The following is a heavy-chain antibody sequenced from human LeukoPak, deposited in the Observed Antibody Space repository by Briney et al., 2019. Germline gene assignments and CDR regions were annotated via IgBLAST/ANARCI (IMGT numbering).Heavy chain of an antibody. CDR1: GGSISSYY. CDR3: ARMRAYCSGGSCYQIGMDV. D-gene: IGHD2-15*01. Sequence: SETLSLTCTVSGGSISSYYWSWIRQPPGKGLEWIGYIYYSGSTNYNPSLKSRVTISVDTSKNQFSLKLSSVTAADTAVYYCARMRAYCSGGSCYQIGMDVWGQGTLVTVSS. V-gene: IGHV4-59*08. CDR2: IYYSGST. J-gene: IGHJ4*02.